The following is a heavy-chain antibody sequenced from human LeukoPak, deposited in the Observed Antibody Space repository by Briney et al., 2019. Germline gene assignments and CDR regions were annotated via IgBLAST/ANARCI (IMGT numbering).Heavy chain of an antibody. Sequence: SETLSLTCTVSGGSVSSAAYYWNWIRQPPGKGLEWIGYIYYSGSTNCNPSLKSRVTISLDTSKNQFSLKLSSVTAADTAVYYCAAGYSSSWYVLEYWGQGTLGTVSS. CDR3: AAGYSSSWYVLEY. CDR2: IYYSGST. CDR1: GGSVSSAAYY. V-gene: IGHV4-61*08. D-gene: IGHD6-13*01. J-gene: IGHJ4*02.